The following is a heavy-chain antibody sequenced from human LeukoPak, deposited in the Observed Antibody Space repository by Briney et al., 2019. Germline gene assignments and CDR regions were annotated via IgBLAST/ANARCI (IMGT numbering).Heavy chain of an antibody. J-gene: IGHJ5*02. D-gene: IGHD2-8*01. CDR3: ARLPGVYTPLDP. CDR1: GGSFSGYY. V-gene: IGHV4-59*01. Sequence: SETLSLTCAVYGGSFSGYYWSWIRQPPGMGLEWIGYIYYSGSTYYNVSLKSRVTISVDTFKNQVSLKLTSVTTADTAVYYCARLPGVYTPLDPWGQGTLVTVSS. CDR2: IYYSGST.